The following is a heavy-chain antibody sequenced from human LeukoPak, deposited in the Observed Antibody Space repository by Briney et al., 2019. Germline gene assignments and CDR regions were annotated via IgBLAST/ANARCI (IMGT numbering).Heavy chain of an antibody. Sequence: ASVKVSCKASGYTFTSYDINWVRQATGQGLEWMGWMNPNSGNTGYAQKFQGRVTMTGNTSISTAYMELSSLRSEDTAVYYCARSYPLRWYDYVWGSYRLPSNWFDYWGQGTLVTVPS. V-gene: IGHV1-8*01. D-gene: IGHD3-16*02. CDR2: MNPNSGNT. J-gene: IGHJ4*02. CDR1: GYTFTSYD. CDR3: ARSYPLRWYDYVWGSYRLPSNWFDY.